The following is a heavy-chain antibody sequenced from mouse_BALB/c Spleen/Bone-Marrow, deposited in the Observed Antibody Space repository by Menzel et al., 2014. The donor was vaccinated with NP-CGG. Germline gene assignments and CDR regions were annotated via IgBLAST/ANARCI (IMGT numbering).Heavy chain of an antibody. Sequence: QVQLKESGAELVRPGSSVKISCKASGYAFSSYWMNWVQQRPGQGLEWIGQIYPGDGDINYNGKFKGKATLTADKSSGTAYMQFSGLTSEDSAVYFCARGDFDFEAWFTYWGQGTLVTVSA. D-gene: IGHD2-4*01. CDR1: GYAFSSYW. J-gene: IGHJ3*01. V-gene: IGHV1-80*01. CDR3: ARGDFDFEAWFTY. CDR2: IYPGDGDI.